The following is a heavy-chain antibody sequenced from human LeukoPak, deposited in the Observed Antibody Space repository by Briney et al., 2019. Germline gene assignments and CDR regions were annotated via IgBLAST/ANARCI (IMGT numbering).Heavy chain of an antibody. CDR1: GGTFSSYA. V-gene: IGHV1-69*13. J-gene: IGHJ6*03. D-gene: IGHD6-19*01. CDR2: IIPIFGTA. Sequence: SVKVSCKASGGTFSSYAISWVRQAPGQGLEWMGGIIPIFGTANYAQKFQGRVTITADESTSTAYMELSSLRSEDTAVYYCARGFYSSGWYTRSGYYYMDVWGKGTTVTVSS. CDR3: ARGFYSSGWYTRSGYYYMDV.